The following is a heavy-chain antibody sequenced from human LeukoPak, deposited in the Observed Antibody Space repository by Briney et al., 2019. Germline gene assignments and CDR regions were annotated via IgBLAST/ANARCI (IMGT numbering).Heavy chain of an antibody. Sequence: GGSPRLSCAASGFTVSNNYMSWVRQAPGKGLEWVSVIYSGGSTYHADSVKGRFTISRDNSKNTLYLQMNSLRVEDMAVYYCAREPINDSGYFDYWGQGTLVTVSS. CDR2: IYSGGST. CDR3: AREPINDSGYFDY. CDR1: GFTVSNNY. J-gene: IGHJ4*02. D-gene: IGHD1-1*01. V-gene: IGHV3-53*01.